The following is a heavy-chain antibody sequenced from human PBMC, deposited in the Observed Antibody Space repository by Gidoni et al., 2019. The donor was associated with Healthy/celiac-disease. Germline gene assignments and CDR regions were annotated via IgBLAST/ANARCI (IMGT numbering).Heavy chain of an antibody. J-gene: IGHJ6*03. CDR1: GCSISSGSYY. D-gene: IGHD1-26*01. CDR3: ARFDGPREDYYYYYMDV. CDR2: IYTSGST. Sequence: QVQLQESGPGLVKPSQTLSLTCTVSGCSISSGSYYWSWIRQPAGKGLEWIGRIYTSGSTNYNPSLKSRVTISVDTSKNQFSLKLSSVTAADTAVYYCARFDGPREDYYYYYMDVWGKGTTVTVSS. V-gene: IGHV4-61*02.